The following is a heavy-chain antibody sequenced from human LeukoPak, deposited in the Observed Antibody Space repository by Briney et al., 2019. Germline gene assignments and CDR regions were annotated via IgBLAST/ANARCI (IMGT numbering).Heavy chain of an antibody. CDR1: GYSISSGYY. D-gene: IGHD3-22*01. CDR3: ARDTNSQYDIYYYYMDV. Sequence: PSETLSLACTVSGYSISSGYYWGWIRQPPGKGLEWIGSIYHSGSTYYNPSLKSRVTISVDTSKNQFSLKLSSVTAADTAVYYCARDTNSQYDIYYYYMDVWGKGTTVTVSS. J-gene: IGHJ6*03. V-gene: IGHV4-38-2*02. CDR2: IYHSGST.